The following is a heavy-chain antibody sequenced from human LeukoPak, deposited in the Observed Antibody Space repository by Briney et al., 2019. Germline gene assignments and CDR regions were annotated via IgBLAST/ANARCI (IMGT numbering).Heavy chain of an antibody. CDR1: GGSISSYY. CDR3: AREWSRGWPFDY. Sequence: SETLSLTCTVSGGSISSYYWSWIRQPPGKGLEWIGYIYDSGSTNYNPSLKSRVTISVDTSKNQFSLKLSSVTAADTAVYYCAREWSRGWPFDYWGQGTLVTVSS. V-gene: IGHV4-59*12. D-gene: IGHD6-19*01. J-gene: IGHJ4*02. CDR2: IYDSGST.